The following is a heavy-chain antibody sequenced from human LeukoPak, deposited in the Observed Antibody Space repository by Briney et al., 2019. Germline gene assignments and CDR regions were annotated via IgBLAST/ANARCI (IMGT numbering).Heavy chain of an antibody. CDR1: GDSIRSYY. Sequence: SETLSLTCTVSGDSIRSYYWSWIRQPPGKGLEWIAYVYYSGSANYNPSLESRVTVSVDTSKNQFSLKLSSVTAADTAVYYCARFYSNYGDFDYWGQGTLVTVSS. J-gene: IGHJ4*02. D-gene: IGHD4-11*01. CDR2: VYYSGSA. CDR3: ARFYSNYGDFDY. V-gene: IGHV4-59*08.